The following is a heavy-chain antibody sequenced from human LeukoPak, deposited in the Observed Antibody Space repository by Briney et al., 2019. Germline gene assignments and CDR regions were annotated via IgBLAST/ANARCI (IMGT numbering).Heavy chain of an antibody. CDR1: GGSISGYY. CDR2: INHSGST. V-gene: IGHV4-34*01. J-gene: IGHJ4*02. Sequence: SETLSLTCAVYGGSISGYYWRWMRQPPGKGLEGIGEINHSGSTNYNPYLKSRVTISVDMSNNQFYLKLSSVTAADTAVYYCARGHLGTHFTGYYKYYFDYWGQGTLVTVSS. CDR3: ARGHLGTHFTGYYKYYFDY. D-gene: IGHD3-9*01.